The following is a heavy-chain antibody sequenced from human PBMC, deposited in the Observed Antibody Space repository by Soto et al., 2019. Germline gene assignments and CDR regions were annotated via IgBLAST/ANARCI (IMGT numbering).Heavy chain of an antibody. Sequence: GASVKFSCKSSGGTFGRHAINWVRQAPGQGPEWMGGIIPLFGTTNYAQKFKGRLTITADESTNATYMELSSLKSEDAAVYYCARASIHGSSWYFWFDPWGQGTLVTVSS. D-gene: IGHD6-13*01. J-gene: IGHJ5*02. CDR1: GGTFGRHA. CDR2: IIPLFGTT. V-gene: IGHV1-69*13. CDR3: ARASIHGSSWYFWFDP.